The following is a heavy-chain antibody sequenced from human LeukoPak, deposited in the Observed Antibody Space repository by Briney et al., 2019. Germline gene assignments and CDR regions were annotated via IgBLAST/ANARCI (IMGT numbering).Heavy chain of an antibody. CDR3: ARDVTYYGGNWFDP. Sequence: GGSLRLSSAASVFTFSSTGMNWVREAPGKGREWVSYIIIATSTIYYADSLKARLTISRKNPKNSLYLKMNSLRAEDTAVYYCARDVTYYGGNWFDPWGQGTLVTVSS. V-gene: IGHV3-48*04. CDR1: VFTFSSTG. CDR2: IIIATSTI. D-gene: IGHD4-23*01. J-gene: IGHJ5*02.